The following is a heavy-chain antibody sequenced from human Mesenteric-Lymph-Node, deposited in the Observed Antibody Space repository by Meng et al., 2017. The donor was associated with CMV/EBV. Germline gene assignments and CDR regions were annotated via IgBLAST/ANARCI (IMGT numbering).Heavy chain of an antibody. Sequence: GGSLRLSCAASGFTFRNYWMHWVRQAPGKGLVWVSRINNDGSSTTYADSVKGRFTISRDNAKNTLFLQMNSLRDEDTAVYYCSRILVGGTRAFDIWGQGTMVTVSS. J-gene: IGHJ3*02. CDR2: INNDGSST. D-gene: IGHD1-26*01. V-gene: IGHV3-74*01. CDR3: SRILVGGTRAFDI. CDR1: GFTFRNYW.